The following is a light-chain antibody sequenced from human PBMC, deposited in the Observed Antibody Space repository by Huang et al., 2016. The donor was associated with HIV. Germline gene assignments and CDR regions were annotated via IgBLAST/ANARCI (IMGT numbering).Light chain of an antibody. CDR3: QQYDDLPLT. Sequence: DIQMTQYPSSLSASVGDRVTITCQASQDINNYLSWFQQKPGKAPKLLIYDASTLETGVPSMFSGGGSGTDFTFTISSLQPEDIATYYCQQYDDLPLTFGGGTKLDI. V-gene: IGKV1-33*01. CDR2: DAS. J-gene: IGKJ4*01. CDR1: QDINNY.